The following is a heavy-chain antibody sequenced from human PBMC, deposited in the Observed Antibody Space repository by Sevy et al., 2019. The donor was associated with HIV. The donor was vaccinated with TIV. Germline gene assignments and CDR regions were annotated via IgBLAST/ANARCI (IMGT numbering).Heavy chain of an antibody. Sequence: KQSQTLSLTCAISGDSVSSNSAAWNWIRQSPSRGLEWLGRTYYRSKWYNDYAVSVKSRITINPDTSKNQFSLQLNSVTPEETAVYYCASDVAAVAAEEVDYYYGMDVWGQGTTVTVSS. CDR2: TYYRSKWYN. CDR1: GDSVSSNSAA. V-gene: IGHV6-1*01. CDR3: ASDVAAVAAEEVDYYYGMDV. J-gene: IGHJ6*02. D-gene: IGHD6-19*01.